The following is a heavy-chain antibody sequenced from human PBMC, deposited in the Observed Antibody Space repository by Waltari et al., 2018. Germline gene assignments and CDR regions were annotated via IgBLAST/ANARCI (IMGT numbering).Heavy chain of an antibody. CDR1: GGSFITNY. CDR2: IYHTGSH. Sequence: QVQLKQCGAGLLKLSQTPSLTSEASGGSFITNYWSWIRQSPGKGLEWIGVIYHTGSHNYNPSLQNRVTISVDRSKSLFSLEVTSITAADAAIYYCARVKSGFDSWGQGTVVTVSS. V-gene: IGHV4-34*01. CDR3: ARVKSGFDS. J-gene: IGHJ4*02.